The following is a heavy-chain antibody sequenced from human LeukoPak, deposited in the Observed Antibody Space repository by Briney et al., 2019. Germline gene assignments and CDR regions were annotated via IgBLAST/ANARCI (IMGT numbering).Heavy chain of an antibody. CDR2: IRYDASDK. CDR3: AKDSWEVGATAEIDY. V-gene: IGHV3-30*02. Sequence: GGSLRLSCEASGFVFSNYGIQWVRQAPGKGLEWVAFIRYDASDKYYAGSVKGRFTISRDNSKNKVYLQMNSLRVEGTAAYYCAKDSWEVGATAEIDYWGQGTLVTVSS. J-gene: IGHJ4*02. D-gene: IGHD1-26*01. CDR1: GFVFSNYG.